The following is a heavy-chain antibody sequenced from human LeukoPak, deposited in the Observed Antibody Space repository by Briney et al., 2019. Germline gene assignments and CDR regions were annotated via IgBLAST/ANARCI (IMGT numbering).Heavy chain of an antibody. CDR2: IYYSGST. Sequence: SETLSLTCTVSGGSISSYYWSWIRQPPGKGLEWIGYIYYSGSTNYNPSLKSRVTISVDTSKNQFSLKLSSVAAADTAVYYCARGYGSGSYSPYYYYGMDVWGQGTTVTVSS. CDR1: GGSISSYY. J-gene: IGHJ6*02. V-gene: IGHV4-59*01. CDR3: ARGYGSGSYSPYYYYGMDV. D-gene: IGHD3-10*01.